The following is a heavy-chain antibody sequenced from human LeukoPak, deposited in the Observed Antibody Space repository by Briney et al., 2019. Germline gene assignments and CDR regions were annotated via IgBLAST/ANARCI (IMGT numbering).Heavy chain of an antibody. Sequence: GGSLRLSCVGSGFTFSDYWMSWVRQDPGKGLEWVANIKQDGSEKDYVDALKGRFTISRDNAKNSLYLQMNSLRAEDTAVYYCARWLELMRNFDWWGQGTLVTVSS. CDR2: IKQDGSEK. J-gene: IGHJ4*02. D-gene: IGHD5-24*01. V-gene: IGHV3-7*01. CDR3: ARWLELMRNFDW. CDR1: GFTFSDYW.